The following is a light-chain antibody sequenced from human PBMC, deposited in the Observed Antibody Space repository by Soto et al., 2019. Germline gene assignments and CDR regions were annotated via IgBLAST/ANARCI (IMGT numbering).Light chain of an antibody. Sequence: DIQMTQSPSSLSASVGYRFTITCRASQSISSYLNWYQQKPGKAPKLLIYAASSLQSGVPSRLSGSGYGTDFTITISSLKPEDFATYYCQQSYSTRWTFGHGTKVDIK. V-gene: IGKV1-39*01. J-gene: IGKJ1*01. CDR1: QSISSY. CDR3: QQSYSTRWT. CDR2: AAS.